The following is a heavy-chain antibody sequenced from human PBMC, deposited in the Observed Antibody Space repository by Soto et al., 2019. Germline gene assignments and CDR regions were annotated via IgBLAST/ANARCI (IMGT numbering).Heavy chain of an antibody. CDR1: GGSISSYY. V-gene: IGHV4-59*01. CDR3: ARGGYCDSTSCYGVLLFDP. Sequence: SATLSLTCTVSGGSISSYYWSWIRQPPGKGLEWIGYIYYSGSTNYNPSLESRVTTSVDTSKNQFSLKLSSVTAADTAVYYCARGGYCDSTSCYGVLLFDPWGQGTLVTVSS. D-gene: IGHD2-2*01. J-gene: IGHJ5*02. CDR2: IYYSGST.